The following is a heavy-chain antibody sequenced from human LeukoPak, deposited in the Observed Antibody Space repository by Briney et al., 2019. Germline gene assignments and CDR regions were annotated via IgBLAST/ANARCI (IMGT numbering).Heavy chain of an antibody. CDR2: ISSSGSTI. CDR1: GFTFSDYY. Sequence: GGSLRLSCAASGFTFSDYYMSWIRQAPGKGLEWVSYISSSGSTIYYADSVKGRFTISRDNAKNSLYLQMNSLRAEDTAVYYCARALVDYDFWSGYSGAGASDYWGQGTLVTVSS. V-gene: IGHV3-11*01. J-gene: IGHJ4*02. D-gene: IGHD3-3*01. CDR3: ARALVDYDFWSGYSGAGASDY.